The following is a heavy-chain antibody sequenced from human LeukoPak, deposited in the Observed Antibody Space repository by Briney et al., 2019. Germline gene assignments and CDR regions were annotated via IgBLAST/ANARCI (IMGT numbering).Heavy chain of an antibody. Sequence: GGSLRLSCAASGFTFSSYAMSWVRQAPGKGLEWVSAISGSGGSTYYADSVKGRFTISRDNSKNTLYLQMNSLRAEDAAVYYCAKGSYYDSSGSFYFDYWGQGTLVTVSS. V-gene: IGHV3-23*01. CDR1: GFTFSSYA. CDR3: AKGSYYDSSGSFYFDY. D-gene: IGHD3-22*01. J-gene: IGHJ4*02. CDR2: ISGSGGST.